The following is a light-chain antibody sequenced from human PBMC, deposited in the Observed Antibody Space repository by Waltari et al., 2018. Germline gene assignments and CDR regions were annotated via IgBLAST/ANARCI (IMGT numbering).Light chain of an antibody. V-gene: IGLV1-40*01. CDR1: TSNIGAPYD. Sequence: QSVLTQPPSVSGAPGQRVTISCSGSTSNIGAPYDVHWYQKHPGTAPKLLIFANVHRPSRVSDRFSGSKSGTSASLAITGLQAEDEADYYCLSYDRRLEVIFGGGTKLAVL. CDR2: ANV. CDR3: LSYDRRLEVI. J-gene: IGLJ2*01.